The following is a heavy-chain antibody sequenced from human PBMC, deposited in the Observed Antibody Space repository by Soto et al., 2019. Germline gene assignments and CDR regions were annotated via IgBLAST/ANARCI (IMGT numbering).Heavy chain of an antibody. J-gene: IGHJ3*02. CDR3: ARDPPRMTKDAFDI. V-gene: IGHV3-33*01. Sequence: QVQLVESGGGVVQPGRSLRLSCAASGFTFSSYGMHWVRQAPGKGLEWVAVIWYDGNNKYYADSVKGRFTISRDNSKNRLYLQMNSLRAEDTAVYYCARDPPRMTKDAFDIWGPGTMVTVSS. CDR2: IWYDGNNK. D-gene: IGHD4-17*01. CDR1: GFTFSSYG.